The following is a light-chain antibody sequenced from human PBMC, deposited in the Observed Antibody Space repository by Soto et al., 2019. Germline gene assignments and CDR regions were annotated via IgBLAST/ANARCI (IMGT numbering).Light chain of an antibody. J-gene: IGLJ2*01. Sequence: QSALTQPASVSGSPGQSITISCTGTSSDVGGYNYVSWYQQHPGKAPKLMIYDVSIRPSGVSNRFSGSKSGNTASLTISGLQAEDEADYYCSSYTSSSTYVVFGGRTQLTVL. CDR3: SSYTSSSTYVV. CDR2: DVS. CDR1: SSDVGGYNY. V-gene: IGLV2-14*01.